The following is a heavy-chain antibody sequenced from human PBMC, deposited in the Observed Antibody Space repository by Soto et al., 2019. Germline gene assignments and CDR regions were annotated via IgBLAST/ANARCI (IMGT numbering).Heavy chain of an antibody. V-gene: IGHV3-64*01. Sequence: GGSLRLSCAASGFTFSSYAMHWIRQAPGKGLEYVSAISSNGGSTYYANSVKGRFTISRDNSKNTLYLQMGSLRAEDMAVYYCARDRLDIMITFGGVIRTNAFDIWGQGTMVTVS. CDR3: ARDRLDIMITFGGVIRTNAFDI. CDR1: GFTFSSYA. J-gene: IGHJ3*02. CDR2: ISSNGGST. D-gene: IGHD3-16*02.